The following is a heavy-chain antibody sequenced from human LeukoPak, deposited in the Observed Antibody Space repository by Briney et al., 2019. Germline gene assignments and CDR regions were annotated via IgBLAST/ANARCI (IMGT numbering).Heavy chain of an antibody. CDR2: ISSSSSYI. D-gene: IGHD1-7*01. Sequence: GGSLRLSCAASGFTFSSYSMNWVRQAPGKGLEWVSSISSSSSYIYYADSVKGRFTISRDNAKNSLYLQMNSPRAEDTAVYYCARKLRDGFDYWGQGTLVTVSS. V-gene: IGHV3-21*01. J-gene: IGHJ4*02. CDR3: ARKLRDGFDY. CDR1: GFTFSSYS.